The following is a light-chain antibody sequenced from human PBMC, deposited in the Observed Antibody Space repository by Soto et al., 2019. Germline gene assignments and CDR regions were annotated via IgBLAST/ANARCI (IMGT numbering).Light chain of an antibody. CDR3: SSYAGDTNYV. J-gene: IGLJ1*01. V-gene: IGLV2-8*01. Sequence: QSALTQPPSASGSPGQSVTISCTGTSSDVGGYNYVSWYQQYPGKAPKLMIYEVTKRPSGVPDRFSGFKSGNTASLTVSGLQAEDEADYYCSSYAGDTNYVFGTGTKLTVL. CDR1: SSDVGGYNY. CDR2: EVT.